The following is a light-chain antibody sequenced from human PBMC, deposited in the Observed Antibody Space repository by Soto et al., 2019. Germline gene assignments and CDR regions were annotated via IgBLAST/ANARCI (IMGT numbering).Light chain of an antibody. J-gene: IGKJ4*01. CDR1: QSISTN. CDR3: QQRSSWPLT. CDR2: DAF. V-gene: IGKV3-11*01. Sequence: EIVLTQSPATLSLSPGERATLSCRASQSISTNLAWYQQKPGQAPRLLIYDAFDRVTGIPARFSGSGSGTDFTLTISSLEPEDFALYYCQQRSSWPLTFGGGTKVDIK.